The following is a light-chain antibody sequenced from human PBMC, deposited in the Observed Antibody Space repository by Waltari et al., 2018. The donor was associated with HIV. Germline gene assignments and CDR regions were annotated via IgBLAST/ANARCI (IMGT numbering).Light chain of an antibody. CDR2: DVT. J-gene: IGLJ3*02. V-gene: IGLV2-11*01. CDR3: CTYAAKYVM. CDR1: GSDVGNFNF. Sequence: QSALTQPRSVSGSPGQSVTISCTRTGSDVGNFNFVSWYQHLPAKAPKLLIYDVTKRPSGVPYRFSGSKSGDTASLTISGLQAEDEGDYYCCTYAAKYVMFGGGTNLTVL.